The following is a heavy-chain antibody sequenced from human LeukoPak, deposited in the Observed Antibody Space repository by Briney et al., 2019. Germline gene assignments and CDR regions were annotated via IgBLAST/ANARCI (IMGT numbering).Heavy chain of an antibody. CDR2: INHSGST. D-gene: IGHD5-18*01. CDR1: GGSFSGYY. CDR3: ARSRWIQLKSGEYFQH. Sequence: PSGTLSLTCAVYGGSFSGYYWSWIRQPPGKGLEWIGEINHSGSTNYNPSLKSRVTISVDTSKNQFSLKLSSVTAADTAVYYCARSRWIQLKSGEYFQHWGQGTLVTVSS. V-gene: IGHV4-34*01. J-gene: IGHJ1*01.